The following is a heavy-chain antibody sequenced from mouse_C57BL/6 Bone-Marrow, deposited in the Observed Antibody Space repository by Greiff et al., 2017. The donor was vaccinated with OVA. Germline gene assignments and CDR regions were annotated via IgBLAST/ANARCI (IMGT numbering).Heavy chain of an antibody. CDR1: GYTFTSYW. Sequence: QVQLQQPGAELVKPGASVKMSCKASGYTFTSYWITWVKQRPGQGLEWIGEIYPGSGSTNYNEKFKSKATLTVDTSSSTAYMQLSSLTSEDSAVYYCASDSSGPAWFAYWGQGTLVTVSA. D-gene: IGHD3-2*02. CDR3: ASDSSGPAWFAY. CDR2: IYPGSGST. J-gene: IGHJ3*01. V-gene: IGHV1-55*01.